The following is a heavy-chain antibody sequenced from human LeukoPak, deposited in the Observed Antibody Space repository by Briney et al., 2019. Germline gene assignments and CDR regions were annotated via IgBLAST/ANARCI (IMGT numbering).Heavy chain of an antibody. D-gene: IGHD3-9*01. V-gene: IGHV4-39*01. CDR3: ASLLRYFDWLSYAFDI. CDR2: IYYSGSI. J-gene: IGHJ3*02. Sequence: SETLSLTCTVSGGSISSSSYYWGWVRQPPWKGLEWIGSIYYSGSIFYNPSLKSRVTMSVDTSKNQFSLKLSSVTAADTAVYYCASLLRYFDWLSYAFDIWGQGTMVTVSS. CDR1: GGSISSSSYY.